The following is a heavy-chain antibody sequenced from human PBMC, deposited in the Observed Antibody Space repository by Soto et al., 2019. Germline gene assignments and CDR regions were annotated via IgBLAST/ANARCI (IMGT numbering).Heavy chain of an antibody. CDR3: AKRDSSDYYPYYFDY. CDR1: GFTFSSYA. CDR2: IDGSDGST. Sequence: EVQLLESGGGLVQPGGSLRLSCAASGFTFSSYAMSWVRQAPGKGLEWVSAIDGSDGSTYYADSVKGRFTISRDNSKNTLYLQMNSLRAEDTAVYYCAKRDSSDYYPYYFDYWGQGTLVTVSS. D-gene: IGHD3-22*01. J-gene: IGHJ4*02. V-gene: IGHV3-23*01.